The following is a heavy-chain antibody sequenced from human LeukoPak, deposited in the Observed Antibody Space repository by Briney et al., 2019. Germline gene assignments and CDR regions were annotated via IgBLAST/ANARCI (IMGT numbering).Heavy chain of an antibody. V-gene: IGHV4-39*01. J-gene: IGHJ4*02. D-gene: IGHD6-19*01. CDR1: GGSISSSSYH. CDR3: ASALYGDGWYFSY. Sequence: SEALSLTCTVSGGSISSSSYHWGWIRQPPGMGLEWIGDIYYSGSTYYNPSLKSRVTISLDTSKNQFSLKLSFVTAADTAVYYCASALYGDGWYFSYWGQGTLVTVSS. CDR2: IYYSGST.